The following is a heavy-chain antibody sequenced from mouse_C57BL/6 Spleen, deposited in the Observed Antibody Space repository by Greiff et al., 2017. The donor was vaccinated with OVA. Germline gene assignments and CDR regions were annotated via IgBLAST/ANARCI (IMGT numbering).Heavy chain of an antibody. CDR2: ISSGSSTI. D-gene: IGHD1-1*01. CDR1: GFTFSDYG. CDR3: ARPDYGSSNWYFDV. V-gene: IGHV5-17*01. J-gene: IGHJ1*03. Sequence: EVQLQESGGGLVKPGGSLKLSCAASGFTFSDYGMHWVRQAPEKGLEWVAYISSGSSTIYYADTVKGRFTISRDNAKNTLFLQMTSLRSEDTAMYYCARPDYGSSNWYFDVWGTGTTVTVSS.